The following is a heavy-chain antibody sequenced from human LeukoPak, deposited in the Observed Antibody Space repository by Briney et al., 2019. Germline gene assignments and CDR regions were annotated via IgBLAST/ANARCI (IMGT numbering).Heavy chain of an antibody. J-gene: IGHJ4*02. CDR3: ARSKAGEDFDY. V-gene: IGHV4-34*01. D-gene: IGHD3-10*01. CDR2: INHSGST. CDR1: GGAFSGYY. Sequence: SETLSLTCAVYGGAFSGYYWSWIRHPPGKGLEWIGEINHSGSTNYNPSLKSRVTISVDTSKNQFSLKLSSVTAADTAVYYCARSKAGEDFDYWGQGTLVTVSS.